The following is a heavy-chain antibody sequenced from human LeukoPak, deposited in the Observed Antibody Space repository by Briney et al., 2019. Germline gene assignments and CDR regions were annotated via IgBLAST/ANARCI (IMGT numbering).Heavy chain of an antibody. D-gene: IGHD6-13*01. CDR3: IAAAGTGQNFDY. CDR1: GCTFSSYG. CDR2: IWYDGSNK. Sequence: GGSLRLSCAASGCTFSSYGMHWVRQAPGKGLEWVAVIWYDGSNKYYADSVKGRFTISRDNSKNTLYLQMNSLRAEDTAVYYCIAAAGTGQNFDYWGQGTLVTVSS. J-gene: IGHJ4*02. V-gene: IGHV3-33*01.